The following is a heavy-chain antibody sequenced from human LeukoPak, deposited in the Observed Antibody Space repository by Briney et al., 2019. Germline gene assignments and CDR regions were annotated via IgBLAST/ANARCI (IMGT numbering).Heavy chain of an antibody. CDR1: GYTFTGYY. J-gene: IGHJ4*02. CDR2: INPNSGGT. V-gene: IGHV1-2*02. CDR3: ARDRFGAATFDY. Sequence: ASVKVSCKASGYTFTGYYMHWMRQAPGQGLEWMGWINPNSGGTNYAQKFQGRVTMTRDTSISTAYMELSRLRSDDTAVYYCARDRFGAATFDYWGQGTLVTVSS. D-gene: IGHD3-10*01.